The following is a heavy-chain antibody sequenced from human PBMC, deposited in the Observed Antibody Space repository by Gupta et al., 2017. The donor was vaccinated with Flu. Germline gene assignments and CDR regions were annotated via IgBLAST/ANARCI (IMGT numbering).Heavy chain of an antibody. V-gene: IGHV1-69*01. D-gene: IGHD3-22*01. CDR3: ASHYYYDSSGYWSDAFDI. CDR1: GGTFSSYA. Sequence: QVQLVQSGAEVKKPGSSVKVSCKASGGTFSSYAISWVRQAPGQGLEWMGGIIPIFGTANYAQKFQGRVTITADESTSTAYMELSSLRSEDTAVYYCASHYYYDSSGYWSDAFDIWGQGTMVTVSS. J-gene: IGHJ3*02. CDR2: IIPIFGTA.